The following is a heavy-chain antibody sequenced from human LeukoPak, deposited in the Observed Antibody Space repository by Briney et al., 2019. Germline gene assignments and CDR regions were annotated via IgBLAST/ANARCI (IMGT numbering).Heavy chain of an antibody. J-gene: IGHJ4*02. CDR3: AKVTAISSLDYFDY. Sequence: PGGSLRLSCAGSGFTFSSYAMRWVRQAPGKGLEWVSAISGSGGSTYYADSVKGRFTISRDNSKNTLYLQMNSLRAEDTAVYYCAKVTAISSLDYFDYWGQGALVTVSS. CDR2: ISGSGGST. CDR1: GFTFSSYA. D-gene: IGHD6-6*01. V-gene: IGHV3-23*01.